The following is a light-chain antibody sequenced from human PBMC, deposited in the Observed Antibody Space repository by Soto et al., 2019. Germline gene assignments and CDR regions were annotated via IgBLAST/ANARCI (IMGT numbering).Light chain of an antibody. CDR2: DAS. Sequence: DIQMTQSPSTLSASVGDTVTITCRASESIDNWLAWYQQKPGKAPKLLIYDASSLESGVPSRFSGSGSGTEFTLTISSLQPDDFATYYCQQYRTFGQGTKVDI. V-gene: IGKV1-5*01. CDR1: ESIDNW. J-gene: IGKJ1*01. CDR3: QQYRT.